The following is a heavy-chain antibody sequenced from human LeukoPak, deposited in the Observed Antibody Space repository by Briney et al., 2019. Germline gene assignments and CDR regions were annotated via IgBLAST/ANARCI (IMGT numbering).Heavy chain of an antibody. D-gene: IGHD3/OR15-3a*01. J-gene: IGHJ4*02. V-gene: IGHV2-70*01. CDR2: IDWDDDK. CDR1: GFSLSTSAMS. Sequence: SGPALVKPTQTLTLTCTFSGFSLSTSAMSVSWIRQPPEKALEWLALIDWDDDKYYSTSLKTRLTISKDTSKNQVVLTMTNMDPVDTATYYCARICLDGDYFDYWGQGTLVTVSS. CDR3: ARICLDGDYFDY.